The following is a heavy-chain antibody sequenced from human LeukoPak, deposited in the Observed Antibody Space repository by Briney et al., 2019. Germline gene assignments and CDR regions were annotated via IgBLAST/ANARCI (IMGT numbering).Heavy chain of an antibody. Sequence: ESSLRLSHAACVFPFRRYCMHWVRHAPGRGLAGGADIGYDRTNKYYAGFVKGRFTISRDTPKNTVYLQMNSLRSEDTAVYYCARWYNYDRSGSPDYWGQGTLVTVSS. D-gene: IGHD3-22*01. J-gene: IGHJ4*02. CDR1: VFPFRRYC. CDR2: IGYDRTNK. V-gene: IGHV3-33*03. CDR3: ARWYNYDRSGSPDY.